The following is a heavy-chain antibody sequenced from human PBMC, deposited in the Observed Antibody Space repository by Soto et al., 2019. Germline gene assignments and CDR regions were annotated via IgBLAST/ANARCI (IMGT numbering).Heavy chain of an antibody. CDR2: IIPMFGTA. D-gene: IGHD3-22*01. CDR3: ARVGPAHYYDSSGYYSPLDY. J-gene: IGHJ4*01. CDR1: GDTFSSYA. Sequence: QVQLVQSGAEVKKPGSSVKVSCKASGDTFSSYAINWVRQAPGQGLEWMGGIIPMFGTANYAQKFKGRVTITAGESTSTVYMELSSLRSEDTAVYYCARVGPAHYYDSSGYYSPLDYWGQEPWSPSPQ. V-gene: IGHV1-69*01.